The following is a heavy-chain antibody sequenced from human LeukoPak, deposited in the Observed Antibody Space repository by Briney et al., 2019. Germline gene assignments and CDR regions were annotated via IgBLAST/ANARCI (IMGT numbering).Heavy chain of an antibody. CDR1: GYTFTSYG. D-gene: IGHD6-13*01. CDR3: ARAPSSSWYRAFDY. CDR2: ISAYNGNT. J-gene: IGHJ4*02. Sequence: GASVKVSCKASGYTFTSYGISWVRQAPGQGLEWMGWISAYNGNTNYAQKVQGRVTMTTDTSTSTAYMELRSLRSDDTAVYYRARAPSSSWYRAFDYWGQGTLVTVSS. V-gene: IGHV1-18*01.